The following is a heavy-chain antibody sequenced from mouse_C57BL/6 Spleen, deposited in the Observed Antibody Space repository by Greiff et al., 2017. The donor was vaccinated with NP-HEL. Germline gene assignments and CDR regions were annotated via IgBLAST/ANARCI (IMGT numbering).Heavy chain of an antibody. Sequence: QVQLQQSGAELVKPGASVKLSCKASGYTFTSYWLHWVKQRPGQGLEWIGMIHPNSGSTNYDEKFKSKATLTVDKSSSTAYMQLSSLTSEDSAVYYCTAQARGYAMDYWGQGTSVTVSS. CDR1: GYTFTSYW. CDR2: IHPNSGST. CDR3: TAQARGYAMDY. V-gene: IGHV1-64*01. D-gene: IGHD3-2*02. J-gene: IGHJ4*01.